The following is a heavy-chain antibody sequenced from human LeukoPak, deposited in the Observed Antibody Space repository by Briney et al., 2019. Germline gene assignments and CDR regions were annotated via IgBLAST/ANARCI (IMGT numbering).Heavy chain of an antibody. V-gene: IGHV4-34*01. D-gene: IGHD5-18*01. CDR3: ARVGIQLWTHTFDP. Sequence: KPPETLSLTCAVYGGSFSGYYWSWIRQPPGKGLEWIGEINHSGSTNYNPSLKSRVTISVDTSKNQFSLKLSSVTAADTAVYYRARVGIQLWTHTFDPWGQGTLVTVSS. J-gene: IGHJ5*02. CDR2: INHSGST. CDR1: GGSFSGYY.